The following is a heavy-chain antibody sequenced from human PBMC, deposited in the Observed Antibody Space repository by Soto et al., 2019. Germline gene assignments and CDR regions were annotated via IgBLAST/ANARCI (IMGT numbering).Heavy chain of an antibody. V-gene: IGHV4-30-4*01. J-gene: IGHJ4*02. D-gene: IGHD6-6*01. CDR1: GGSISSDDYY. Sequence: QVQLQESGPGLVKPSQTLSLTCTVSGGSISSDDYYWSWVRQPPGKGLEWIGYIYYIGKTSYNPSLKSRITISIDTSKNQFSLSLNSVSAADTAVYYCARDRSNSPDYFDYWGQGTLVTVSS. CDR3: ARDRSNSPDYFDY. CDR2: IYYIGKT.